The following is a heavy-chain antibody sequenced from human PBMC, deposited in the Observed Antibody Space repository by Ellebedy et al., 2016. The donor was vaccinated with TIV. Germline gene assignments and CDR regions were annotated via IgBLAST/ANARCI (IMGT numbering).Heavy chain of an antibody. CDR2: ISGYNKNT. J-gene: IGHJ4*02. CDR3: ATDPVYGGNAVLNH. D-gene: IGHD4-23*01. CDR1: GYTLNKMG. Sequence: ASVKVSCXTSGYTLNKMGVSWVRQAPGRGLEWMGWISGYNKNTKYRQKFQGRVTMTADTSMSTAYMELRSLTSDDTAVYYCATDPVYGGNAVLNHWGQGTLVSVSS. V-gene: IGHV1-18*01.